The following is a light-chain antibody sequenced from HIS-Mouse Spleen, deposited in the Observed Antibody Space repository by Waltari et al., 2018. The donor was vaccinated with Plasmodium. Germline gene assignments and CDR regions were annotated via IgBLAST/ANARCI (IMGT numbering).Light chain of an antibody. Sequence: QSALTQPASVSGSPGQSITISCTGTSRDVGSYNLVSWYQQHPGKAPKLMIYEGSKRHSGVSNRFSGSKSGNTASLTISGLQAEDEADYYCCSYAGSSTFVFGGGTKLTVL. J-gene: IGLJ3*02. CDR3: CSYAGSSTFV. CDR2: EGS. CDR1: SRDVGSYNL. V-gene: IGLV2-23*03.